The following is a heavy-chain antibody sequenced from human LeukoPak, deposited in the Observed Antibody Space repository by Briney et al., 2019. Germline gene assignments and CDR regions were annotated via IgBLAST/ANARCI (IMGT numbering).Heavy chain of an antibody. V-gene: IGHV3-7*03. J-gene: IGHJ4*02. CDR3: AIYCGGGRCCDY. CDR1: GFTFSSYW. CDR2: INQYGSEE. Sequence: GGSLRLSCAASGFTFSSYWISWVRQAPGKGLEWVANINQYGSEEYYVDSVKGRFTISRDNAKNSLYLQMKSLRAEDMAVYYCAIYCGGGRCCDYWGQGTLVRVST. D-gene: IGHD2-15*01.